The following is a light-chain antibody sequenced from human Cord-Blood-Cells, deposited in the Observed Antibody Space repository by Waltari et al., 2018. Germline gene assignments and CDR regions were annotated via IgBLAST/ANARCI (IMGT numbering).Light chain of an antibody. Sequence: EIVLTQSPGTLSLSPGERATLSCRASPSVSSSYLAWYQQKPGQAPRLLIYGASSMDTGIPDRFSGSGSGTDFTLTISRLEPEDFAVYYCQQYGSSPGTFGQGTKLEIK. CDR3: QQYGSSPGT. J-gene: IGKJ2*01. CDR2: GAS. CDR1: PSVSSSY. V-gene: IGKV3-20*01.